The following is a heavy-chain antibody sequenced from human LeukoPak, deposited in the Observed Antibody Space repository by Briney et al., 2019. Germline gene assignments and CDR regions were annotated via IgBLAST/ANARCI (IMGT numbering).Heavy chain of an antibody. CDR3: ARHLRYCSGGSCYSWSLGFDP. CDR2: IYYSGST. CDR1: GGSISSSSYY. D-gene: IGHD2-15*01. Sequence: SETLSLTCTVSGGSISSSSYYWGWIRQPPGKGLEWIGSIYYSGSTYYNPSLKSRVTISVDTSKNQFSLKLSSVTAADTAVYYCARHLRYCSGGSCYSWSLGFDPWGQGTLVTVSS. J-gene: IGHJ5*02. V-gene: IGHV4-39*01.